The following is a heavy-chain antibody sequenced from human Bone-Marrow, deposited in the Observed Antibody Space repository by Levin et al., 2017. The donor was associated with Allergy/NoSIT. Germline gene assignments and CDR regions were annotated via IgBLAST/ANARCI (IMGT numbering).Heavy chain of an antibody. Sequence: LSLTCAASEFSFSSFALSWVRQAPGKGLEWVSFISYDGSLKYYADSVKGRFTISRDNSKNTLYLQMNSLRDEDTAVYYCAREYDLLTGLDYWGQGTLVTVSS. CDR1: EFSFSSFA. CDR3: AREYDLLTGLDY. CDR2: ISYDGSLK. J-gene: IGHJ4*02. D-gene: IGHD3-9*01. V-gene: IGHV3-30-3*01.